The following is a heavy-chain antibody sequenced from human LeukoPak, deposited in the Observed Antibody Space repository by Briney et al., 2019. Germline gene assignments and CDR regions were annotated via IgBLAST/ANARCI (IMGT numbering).Heavy chain of an antibody. Sequence: GGSLRLSCAASGFTFSSYAMSWVRQAPGKGLEWVSAISGSGGSTYYADSVKGRFTISRDNSKNTLYLQMNSLRAEDTAVYYCAKGWVVVAARDDAFDIWGQGTMVTVSS. J-gene: IGHJ3*02. D-gene: IGHD2-15*01. CDR3: AKGWVVVAARDDAFDI. CDR2: ISGSGGST. CDR1: GFTFSSYA. V-gene: IGHV3-23*01.